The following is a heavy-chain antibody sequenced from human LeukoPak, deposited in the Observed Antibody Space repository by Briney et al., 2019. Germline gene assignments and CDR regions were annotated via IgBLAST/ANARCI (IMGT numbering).Heavy chain of an antibody. Sequence: GGSLRLSCVASGFAFSDYGMHWVRQAPGKGLEWVAFIRFDGSEKYYADSVKGRFTISRDDSKNTLYLQMNSLRVEDTAVYYCAKWRHGANGSFLDYWGQGTLVTVSS. CDR1: GFAFSDYG. J-gene: IGHJ4*02. D-gene: IGHD4/OR15-4a*01. CDR3: AKWRHGANGSFLDY. CDR2: IRFDGSEK. V-gene: IGHV3-30*02.